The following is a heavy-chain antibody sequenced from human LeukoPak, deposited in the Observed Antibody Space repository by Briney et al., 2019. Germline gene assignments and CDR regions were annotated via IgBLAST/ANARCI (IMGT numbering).Heavy chain of an antibody. CDR2: INPNSGGT. CDR1: GYTFTGYY. V-gene: IGHV1-2*06. Sequence: GASVKVSCKASGYTFTGYYMHWVRQAPGQGLEWMGRINPNSGGTNYAQKFQGRVTMTGDTSISTAYMELSRLRSDDTAVYYCARDYCSGGSCYSYYFDYWGQGTLVTVSS. J-gene: IGHJ4*02. CDR3: ARDYCSGGSCYSYYFDY. D-gene: IGHD2-15*01.